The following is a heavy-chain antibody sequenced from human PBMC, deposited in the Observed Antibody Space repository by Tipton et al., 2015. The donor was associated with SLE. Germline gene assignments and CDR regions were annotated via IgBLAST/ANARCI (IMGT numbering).Heavy chain of an antibody. V-gene: IGHV4-59*12. CDR3: ARSLSRKWTLDR. Sequence: TLSLTCTVSGGSISNYYWSWIRQSPGKGLEWIGYIYYSGHTDYNPSLKSRVTLSVDTSKSQFSLKLSSVTAADTAVYYCARSLSRKWTLDRWGQGTLVTVSS. CDR2: IYYSGHT. J-gene: IGHJ5*02. D-gene: IGHD1-26*01. CDR1: GGSISNYY.